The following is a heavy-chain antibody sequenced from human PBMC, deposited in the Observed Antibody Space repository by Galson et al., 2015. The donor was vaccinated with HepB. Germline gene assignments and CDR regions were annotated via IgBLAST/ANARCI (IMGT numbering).Heavy chain of an antibody. J-gene: IGHJ6*02. CDR3: ASGQTDLEVVPAALPAYHSYGTEV. D-gene: IGHD2-2*01. V-gene: IGHV1-69*13. Sequence: SVKVSCKASGGTFSTYAISWVRQAPGQGLEWMGGIIPIFAITNYAQKFQDRVTITADESTSTAYMELRRLRSEDTAVFYCASGQTDLEVVPAALPAYHSYGTEVWDQATPVTVSS. CDR1: GGTFSTYA. CDR2: IIPIFAIT.